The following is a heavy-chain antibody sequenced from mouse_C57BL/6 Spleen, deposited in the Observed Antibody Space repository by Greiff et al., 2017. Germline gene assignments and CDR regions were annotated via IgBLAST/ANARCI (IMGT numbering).Heavy chain of an antibody. CDR1: GFTFTDYY. V-gene: IGHV7-3*01. D-gene: IGHD2-3*01. CDR2: IRNKANGYTT. Sequence: EVKLVESGGGLVQPGGSLSLSCAASGFTFTDYYMSWVRPPPGTALEGLGFIRNKANGYTTEYSASVKGRFTISRDNSQSILYLQMNALRAEDSATYYCARWGDGHPSYAMDYWGQGTSVTVSS. CDR3: ARWGDGHPSYAMDY. J-gene: IGHJ4*01.